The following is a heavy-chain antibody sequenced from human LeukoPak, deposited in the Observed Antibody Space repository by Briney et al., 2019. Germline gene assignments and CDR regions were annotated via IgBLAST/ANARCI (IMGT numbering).Heavy chain of an antibody. CDR2: ISGSGGST. CDR3: AKTDGDPYSWYFDL. J-gene: IGHJ2*01. V-gene: IGHV3-23*01. CDR1: GFTFSSYA. Sequence: PPGGSLRLSCAASGFTFSSYAMSWVRQAPGKGLEWVSAISGSGGSTYYADSVKGRFTISRDNSKNTLYLQMNSLRAEDTAVYYCAKTDGDPYSWYFDLWGRGTLVTVSS. D-gene: IGHD2-15*01.